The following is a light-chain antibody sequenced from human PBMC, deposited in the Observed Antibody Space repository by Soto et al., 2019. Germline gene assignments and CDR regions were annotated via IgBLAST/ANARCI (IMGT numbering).Light chain of an antibody. CDR3: SLFTSSRIYV. J-gene: IGLJ1*01. CDR1: HNDIGTYDY. Sequence: QSVLTQPTSVSGSPGQSITISCTGNHNDIGTYDYVSWYQQHPGRAPRLLIHGVTTRPSGISDRFSASKSGLTASLTISGLQPEDEADYYCSLFTSSRIYVFGPGTKVTVL. V-gene: IGLV2-14*03. CDR2: GVT.